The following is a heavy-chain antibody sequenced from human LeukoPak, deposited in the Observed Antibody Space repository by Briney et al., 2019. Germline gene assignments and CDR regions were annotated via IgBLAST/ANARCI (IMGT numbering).Heavy chain of an antibody. D-gene: IGHD7-27*01. CDR1: GGSFSGYY. J-gene: IGHJ4*02. CDR3: AREATTLGIEDY. V-gene: IGHV4-34*01. Sequence: SETLSLTCAVYGGSFSGYYWSWIRQPPGKGLEWIGEINHSGSTNYNPSLKSRVAISVDTSKNQFSLKLSSVTAADTAVYYCAREATTLGIEDYWGQGTLVTVSS. CDR2: INHSGST.